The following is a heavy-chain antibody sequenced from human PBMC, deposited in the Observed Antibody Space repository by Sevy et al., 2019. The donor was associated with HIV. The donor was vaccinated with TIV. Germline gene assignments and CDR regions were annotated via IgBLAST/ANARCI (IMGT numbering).Heavy chain of an antibody. V-gene: IGHV4-34*01. D-gene: IGHD3-10*01. CDR1: GGSFSGYY. Sequence: SETLSLTCAVYGGSFSGYYWSWIRQPPGKGLEWIGEINHSGSTNYNPPLKSRVTISVDTSKNQFSLKLSSVTAADTAVYYCARERYGSGSYYYYYYMDVWGKGTTVTVSS. J-gene: IGHJ6*03. CDR2: INHSGST. CDR3: ARERYGSGSYYYYYYMDV.